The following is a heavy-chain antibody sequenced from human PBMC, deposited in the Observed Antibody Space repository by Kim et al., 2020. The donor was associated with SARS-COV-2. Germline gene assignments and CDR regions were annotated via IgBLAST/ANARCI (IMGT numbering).Heavy chain of an antibody. D-gene: IGHD1-1*01. Sequence: SVKGRFTISRDNATNSLYLQMNSLRAEDTALYHCARGETWDWNPLSGMDVWGQGTTVTVSS. J-gene: IGHJ6*02. V-gene: IGHV3-20*01. CDR3: ARGETWDWNPLSGMDV.